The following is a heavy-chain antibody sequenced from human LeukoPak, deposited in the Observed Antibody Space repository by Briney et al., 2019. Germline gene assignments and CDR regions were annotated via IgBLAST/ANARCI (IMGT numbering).Heavy chain of an antibody. Sequence: GGSLRLSCAASGFTFSSYGMHWVRQAPGKGLEWVAVICNDGSNKYYADSVKGRFTISRDNSKNTLYLQMNSLRAEDTAVYYCARDGRISYYDSSGAFDYWGQGTLVTVSS. J-gene: IGHJ4*02. V-gene: IGHV3-33*01. D-gene: IGHD3-22*01. CDR1: GFTFSSYG. CDR2: ICNDGSNK. CDR3: ARDGRISYYDSSGAFDY.